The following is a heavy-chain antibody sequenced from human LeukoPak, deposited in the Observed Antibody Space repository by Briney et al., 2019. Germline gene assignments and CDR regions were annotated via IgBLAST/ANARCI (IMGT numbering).Heavy chain of an antibody. J-gene: IGHJ5*02. CDR1: GYTFTSYC. Sequence: GASVKVSCKASGYTFTSYCMHWVRQAPGQGLEWMGIINPSGGSTSYAQKFQGRVTMTRDMSTSTVYMELSSLRSEDTAVYYCAGAPISSWFDPWGQGTLVTVSS. D-gene: IGHD3-9*01. V-gene: IGHV1-46*01. CDR3: AGAPISSWFDP. CDR2: INPSGGST.